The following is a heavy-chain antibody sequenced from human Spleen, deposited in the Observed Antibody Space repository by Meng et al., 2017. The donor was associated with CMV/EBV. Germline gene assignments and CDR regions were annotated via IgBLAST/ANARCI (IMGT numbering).Heavy chain of an antibody. J-gene: IGHJ4*02. V-gene: IGHV1-69*11. D-gene: IGHD2-2*01. Sequence: KASGGTFSRYGISWVRQAPGQGLEWMGRIIPILGTTNYAQKFQGRVTISTDESTNTAYMELSSLRSEDTAMYYCARASYSASWYYFDFWGRGTLVTVSS. CDR2: IIPILGTT. CDR1: GGTFSRYG. CDR3: ARASYSASWYYFDF.